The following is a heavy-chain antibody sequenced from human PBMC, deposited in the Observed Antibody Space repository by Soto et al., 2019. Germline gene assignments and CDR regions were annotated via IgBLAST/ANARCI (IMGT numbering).Heavy chain of an antibody. J-gene: IGHJ5*02. CDR1: GGSISSGGYY. D-gene: IGHD6-6*01. CDR3: ARDRYIAAPQGWFDP. V-gene: IGHV4-31*03. CDR2: IYYSGST. Sequence: QVQLQESGPGLVKPSQTLSLTCTVSGGSISSGGYYWSWIRQHPGKGLEWIGYIYYSGSTYYNPSLKSRVTIAVDTSKSQFSLKLSSVTAADTAVYYCARDRYIAAPQGWFDPWGQGTLVTVSS.